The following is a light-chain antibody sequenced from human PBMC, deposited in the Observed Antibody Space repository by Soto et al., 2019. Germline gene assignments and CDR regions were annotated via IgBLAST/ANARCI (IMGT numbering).Light chain of an antibody. V-gene: IGLV1-36*01. Sequence: QSVLTQPTSVSEAPRQRVTISCSGSSSNIGNNAVNWYQQLPGKAPKLLIYYDDLLPSGVSDRFSGSKSGTSASLAISGLQSEDEADYYCAAWDDSLNGRVFGGGTKLTLL. J-gene: IGLJ3*02. CDR3: AAWDDSLNGRV. CDR2: YDD. CDR1: SSNIGNNA.